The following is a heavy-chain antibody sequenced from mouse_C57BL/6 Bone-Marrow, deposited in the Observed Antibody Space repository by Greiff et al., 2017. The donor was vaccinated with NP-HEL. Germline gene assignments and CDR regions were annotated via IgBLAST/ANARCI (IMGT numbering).Heavy chain of an antibody. CDR3: ARATDYDYDGAMDF. CDR1: GYTFTDYY. V-gene: IGHV1-26*01. D-gene: IGHD2-4*01. J-gene: IGHJ4*01. CDR2: INPNNGGN. Sequence: VQLQQSGPELVKPGASVKISCKASGYTFTDYYMNWVKQSHGKSLEWIVDINPNNGGNSYNQKFKGKATLTVDKSSSTAYMELRSLTSEDSAVYYCARATDYDYDGAMDFWGQGTSVTVSS.